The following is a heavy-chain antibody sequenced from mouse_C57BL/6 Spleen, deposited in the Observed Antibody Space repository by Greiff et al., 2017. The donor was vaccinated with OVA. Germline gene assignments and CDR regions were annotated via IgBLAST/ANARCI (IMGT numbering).Heavy chain of an antibody. CDR1: GFTFSNYW. CDR3: TTGTGGPWFAY. Sequence: DVMLVESGGGLVQPGGSMKLSCVASGFTFSNYWMNWVRQSPEKGLEWVAQIRLKSDNYATHYAESVKGRFTISRDDSKSSVYLQMNNLRAEDTGIYYCTTGTGGPWFAYWGQGTLVTVSA. V-gene: IGHV6-3*01. CDR2: IRLKSDNYAT. J-gene: IGHJ3*01. D-gene: IGHD4-1*01.